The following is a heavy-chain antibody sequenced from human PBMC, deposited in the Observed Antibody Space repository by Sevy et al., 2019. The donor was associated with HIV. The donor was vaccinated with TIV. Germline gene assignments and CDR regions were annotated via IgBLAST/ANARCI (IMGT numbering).Heavy chain of an antibody. CDR3: AREGCTRPHDY. V-gene: IGHV3-23*01. Sequence: GESLKISCAVSGFNFNIYSMSWVRQVPGKGLEWVSTLSFGCGKINYADSVKGRFIISRDDSKNTLYLQMNSLRAEDTAVYFCAREGCTRPHDYWGQGTLVTVSS. D-gene: IGHD2-8*01. J-gene: IGHJ4*02. CDR1: GFNFNIYS. CDR2: LSFGCGKI.